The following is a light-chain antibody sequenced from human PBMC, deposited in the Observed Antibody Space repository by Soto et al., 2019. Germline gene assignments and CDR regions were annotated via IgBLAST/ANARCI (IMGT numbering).Light chain of an antibody. V-gene: IGKV3D-15*01. CDR2: AAS. CDR1: QSVSSN. J-gene: IGKJ1*01. CDR3: QQNDEWPPWT. Sequence: EIVMTQSPATLSVSPGERATLSCGASQSVSSNLAWYQQKPGQAPRLLIYAASTRATGIPARFSGSGSGTEFTLTISSLQSEDFAVYYCQQNDEWPPWTFGQGTKVE.